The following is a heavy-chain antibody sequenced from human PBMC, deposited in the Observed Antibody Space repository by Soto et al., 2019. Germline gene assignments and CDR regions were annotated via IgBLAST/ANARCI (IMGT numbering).Heavy chain of an antibody. CDR2: ISYDGSDK. Sequence: PGGSLILSCAASGFTFSSYAMHWVRQALGKGLEWVALISYDGSDKDYADSVKGRFTISRDNSRNTLFLQMNSLRAEDTAVYYCARDYYKYYDSSGYYRSPAYWGQGTLVTVSS. V-gene: IGHV3-30-3*01. D-gene: IGHD3-22*01. CDR1: GFTFSSYA. J-gene: IGHJ4*02. CDR3: ARDYYKYYDSSGYYRSPAY.